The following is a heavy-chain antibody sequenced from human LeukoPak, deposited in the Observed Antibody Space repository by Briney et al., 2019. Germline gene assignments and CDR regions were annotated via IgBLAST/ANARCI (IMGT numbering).Heavy chain of an antibody. V-gene: IGHV3-30*02. CDR2: IRYDGSNK. Sequence: GGSLRLSCAASGFTFSSYGMHWVRQAPGKGLEWVAFIRYDGSNKYYADSVKGRFTISRDNSKNTLYLQMNSLRAEDTAVYYCAKDHGGEYYYDSSGYNYFDYWGQGTLVTVSS. CDR3: AKDHGGEYYYDSSGYNYFDY. D-gene: IGHD3-22*01. J-gene: IGHJ4*02. CDR1: GFTFSSYG.